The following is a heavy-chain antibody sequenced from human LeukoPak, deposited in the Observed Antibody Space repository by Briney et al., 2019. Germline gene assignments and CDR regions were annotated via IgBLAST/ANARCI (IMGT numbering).Heavy chain of an antibody. Sequence: SETLSLTCAVYGGSFSDYYWTWIRQPPGKGLEWIGEINHSGSTNYNPSLKSRATISVDTSKSQFSLKVSSVTAADTAVYYCARRSRSGSGWVIDFWGQGTLVTVSS. CDR1: GGSFSDYY. CDR2: INHSGST. J-gene: IGHJ4*02. CDR3: ARRSRSGSGWVIDF. D-gene: IGHD6-19*01. V-gene: IGHV4-34*01.